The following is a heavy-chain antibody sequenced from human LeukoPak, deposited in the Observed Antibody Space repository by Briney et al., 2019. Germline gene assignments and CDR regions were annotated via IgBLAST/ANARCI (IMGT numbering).Heavy chain of an antibody. D-gene: IGHD1-26*01. J-gene: IGHJ4*02. CDR1: GGSFSGYY. Sequence: KPSETLSLTCAVYGGSFSGYYWSWIRQHPGKGLEWIGYIYYSGSTYYNPSLKSRVTISVDTSKNQFSLKLSSVTAADTAVYYCAREGGGSRPPYGYDYWGQGTLVTVSS. CDR2: IYYSGST. V-gene: IGHV4-31*11. CDR3: AREGGGSRPPYGYDY.